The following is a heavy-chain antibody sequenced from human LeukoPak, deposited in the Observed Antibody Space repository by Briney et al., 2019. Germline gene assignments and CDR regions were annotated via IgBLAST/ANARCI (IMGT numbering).Heavy chain of an antibody. J-gene: IGHJ5*02. CDR2: INHSGST. CDR1: GGSFSGYY. D-gene: IGHD6-13*01. Sequence: SETLSLTCAVYGGSFSGYYWSWIRQPPGKGLEWIGEINHSGSTNYSPSLKSRVTISVDTSKNQFSLKLSSVTAADTAVYYCARVIIAAAGTFSWFDPWGQGTLVTVSS. CDR3: ARVIIAAAGTFSWFDP. V-gene: IGHV4-34*01.